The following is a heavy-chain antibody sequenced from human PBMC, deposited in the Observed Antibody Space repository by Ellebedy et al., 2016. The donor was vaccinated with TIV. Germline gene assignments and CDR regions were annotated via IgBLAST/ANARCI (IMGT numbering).Heavy chain of an antibody. V-gene: IGHV3-48*02. Sequence: GESLKISCVASGFTFSGYAMSWVRQAPGKGVEWVSCISSGSSTIYYADSVKGRFTISRDNAKNSLSLQMNSLRDEDTAVYYCARPYDGGSYVPWDWGQGTLVTVSS. CDR2: ISSGSSTI. CDR3: ARPYDGGSYVPWD. CDR1: GFTFSGYA. D-gene: IGHD3-16*01. J-gene: IGHJ4*02.